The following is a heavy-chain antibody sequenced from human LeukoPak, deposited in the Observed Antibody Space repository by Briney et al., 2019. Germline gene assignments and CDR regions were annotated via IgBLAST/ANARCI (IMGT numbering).Heavy chain of an antibody. D-gene: IGHD1-26*01. Sequence: SETLSLTCTVSGYSISSGYYWGWIRPPPGKGLEWIGSIYHSGSTYYNPSLKSRVTISVDTSKNQFSLRLRSVTAADTAVYYCVRGKSRGSHIDYWGQGTLVTVSS. CDR3: VRGKSRGSHIDY. CDR1: GYSISSGYY. CDR2: IYHSGST. V-gene: IGHV4-38-2*02. J-gene: IGHJ4*02.